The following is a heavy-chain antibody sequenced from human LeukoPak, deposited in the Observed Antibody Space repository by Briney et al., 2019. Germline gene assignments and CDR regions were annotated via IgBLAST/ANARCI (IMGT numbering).Heavy chain of an antibody. CDR2: IYYSGSF. CDR1: GVSISSNSYY. J-gene: IGHJ5*02. D-gene: IGHD3-10*01. Sequence: SETLSLTCTVSGVSISSNSYYWGWIRQPPGKGLEWIGSIYYSGSFYYKPSLKSRVTISVDTSKNQFSLKLSSVTAADTAVYYCARVEGHWFGDNWFDPWGQGTLVTVSS. CDR3: ARVEGHWFGDNWFDP. V-gene: IGHV4-39*07.